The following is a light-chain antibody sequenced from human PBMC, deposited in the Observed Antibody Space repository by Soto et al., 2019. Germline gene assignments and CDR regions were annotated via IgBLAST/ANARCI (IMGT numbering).Light chain of an antibody. J-gene: IGKJ4*01. V-gene: IGKV3-11*01. CDR3: QQRSYWPPLT. CDR2: DAS. CDR1: QSISSF. Sequence: EIVLTQSPATLSLSPGERATLSCRASQSISSFLAWFQQKPGQAPRLLIFDASNRATGIPARFSGSGSGTDFTLTINRLEPEDFAVYYCQQRSYWPPLTFGGGTKVEIK.